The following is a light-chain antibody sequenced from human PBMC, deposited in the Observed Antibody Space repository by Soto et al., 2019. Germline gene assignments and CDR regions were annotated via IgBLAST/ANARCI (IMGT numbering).Light chain of an antibody. CDR1: SSDLGGFYH. CDR2: DVS. Sequence: SAPSKLPALSGAPGLTITLTSLATSSDLGGFYHVSWHQQHPGKAPKLIIYDVSNPPSGVSNRFSGSKTGNTASLIISGLQAEDEADYYCSSYTSSSSYVFGSVTKV. J-gene: IGLJ1*01. CDR3: SSYTSSSSYV. V-gene: IGLV2-14*03.